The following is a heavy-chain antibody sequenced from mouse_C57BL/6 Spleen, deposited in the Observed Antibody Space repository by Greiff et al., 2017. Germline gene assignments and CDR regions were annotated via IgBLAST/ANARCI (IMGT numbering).Heavy chain of an antibody. V-gene: IGHV1-80*01. D-gene: IGHD4-1*01. CDR1: GYAFSSYW. Sequence: VQLKQSGAELVKPGASVKISCKASGYAFSSYWMNWVKQRPGKGLEWIGQIYPGDGDSNYNGKFKGKATLTADKSSSTDYMQLSSLTAEDTAVYFCARLPLGRVFDYWGQGTTLTVSS. CDR2: IYPGDGDS. J-gene: IGHJ2*01. CDR3: ARLPLGRVFDY.